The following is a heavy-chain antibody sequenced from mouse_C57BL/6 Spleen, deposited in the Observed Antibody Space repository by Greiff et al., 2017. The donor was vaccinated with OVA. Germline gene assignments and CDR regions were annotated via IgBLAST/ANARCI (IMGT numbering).Heavy chain of an antibody. CDR2: INPNNGGT. CDR3: ARSLNGYYVRWYFDV. Sequence: VQLQQSGPELVKPGASVKMSCKASGYTFTDYNMHWVKQSHGKSLEWIGYINPNNGGTSYNQKFKGKATLTVNQSSSTAYMELRSLTSEDSAVYYCARSLNGYYVRWYFDVWGTGTTVTVSS. CDR1: GYTFTDYN. V-gene: IGHV1-22*01. J-gene: IGHJ1*03. D-gene: IGHD2-3*01.